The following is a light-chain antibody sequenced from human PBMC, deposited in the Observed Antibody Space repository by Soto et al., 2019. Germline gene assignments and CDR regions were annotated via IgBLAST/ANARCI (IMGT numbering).Light chain of an antibody. V-gene: IGKV3-20*01. CDR2: DAS. Sequence: EIVLTQSPATLSLSPGERATLSCRASQSVSTYLAWYQQKPGQAPRLLIYDASNRATGIPARFSGSGSGTDFTLTIRRLAPEDFAVYYCQHYGSSPPVTFGQGTKVDIK. CDR1: QSVSTY. J-gene: IGKJ1*01. CDR3: QHYGSSPPVT.